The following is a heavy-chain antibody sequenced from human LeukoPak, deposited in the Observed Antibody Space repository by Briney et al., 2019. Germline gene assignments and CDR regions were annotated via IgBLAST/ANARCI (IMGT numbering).Heavy chain of an antibody. Sequence: SGRSLRLSCAASGFTFSSYGMHWVRQAPGKGLEWVAVISYDGSNKYYADSVKGRFTISRDNSKNTLYLQMNSLRAEDTAVYYCAKTGLKVPRSYFDYWGQGALVTVSS. J-gene: IGHJ4*02. V-gene: IGHV3-30*18. CDR1: GFTFSSYG. CDR3: AKTGLKVPRSYFDY. D-gene: IGHD3-10*01. CDR2: ISYDGSNK.